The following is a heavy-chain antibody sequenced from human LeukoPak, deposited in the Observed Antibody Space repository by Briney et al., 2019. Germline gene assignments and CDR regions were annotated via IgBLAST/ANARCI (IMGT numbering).Heavy chain of an antibody. V-gene: IGHV3-30*04. D-gene: IGHD1-26*01. CDR3: AREKQSGGTPFDY. J-gene: IGHJ4*02. CDR2: VADDEKTI. Sequence: GGSPRLSCVASGFTFTGHSMHWVRQAPGKGLEWVAVVADDEKTIFYADSLKGRFTVSRDNSKNTVYLQMNSLRDEDTAVYYCAREKQSGGTPFDYWGQGSLVTVSS. CDR1: GFTFTGHS.